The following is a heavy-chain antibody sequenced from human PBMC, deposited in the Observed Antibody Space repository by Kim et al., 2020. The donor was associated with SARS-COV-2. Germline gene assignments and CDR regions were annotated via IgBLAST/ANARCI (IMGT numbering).Heavy chain of an antibody. CDR3: ARDIRGYGSGSYIVGWVVDP. J-gene: IGHJ5*02. Sequence: SETLSLTCTVSGGSISSSSYYWGWIRQPPGKGLEWIGSIYYSGSTYYNPSLKSRVTISVDTSKNQFSLKLSSVTAADTAVYYCARDIRGYGSGSYIVGWVVDPWGQGTLVTVSS. D-gene: IGHD3-10*01. V-gene: IGHV4-39*07. CDR1: GGSISSSSYY. CDR2: IYYSGST.